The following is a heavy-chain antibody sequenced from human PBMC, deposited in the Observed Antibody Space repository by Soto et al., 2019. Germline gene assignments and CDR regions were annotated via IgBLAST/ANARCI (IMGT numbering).Heavy chain of an antibody. Sequence: ASVKVSCKASGYTFTGYYMHWVRQAPGQGLEWMGWINPNSGGTNYAQKFQGWVTMTRDTSISTAYMELSRLRSDDTAVYYCARGGNVDCSGGSCYPTLGYYYGMDVWGQGTTVPVSS. CDR1: GYTFTGYY. J-gene: IGHJ6*02. CDR2: INPNSGGT. V-gene: IGHV1-2*04. CDR3: ARGGNVDCSGGSCYPTLGYYYGMDV. D-gene: IGHD2-15*01.